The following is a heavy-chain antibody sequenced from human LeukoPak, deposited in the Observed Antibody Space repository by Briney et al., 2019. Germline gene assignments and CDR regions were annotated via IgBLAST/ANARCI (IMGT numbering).Heavy chain of an antibody. CDR3: VRGDGDLFDF. CDR2: ISKTSSNL. V-gene: IGHV3-21*06. Sequence: PGGSLRLSCAASGFTFRTYNMNWVRQAPGKGLEWVSFISKTSSNLYYGGSVRGRFTISRDNAKNSIYLQMTSLRAEGTAVYYCVRGDGDLFDFWGQGTLVSVSS. D-gene: IGHD4-17*01. J-gene: IGHJ4*02. CDR1: GFTFRTYN.